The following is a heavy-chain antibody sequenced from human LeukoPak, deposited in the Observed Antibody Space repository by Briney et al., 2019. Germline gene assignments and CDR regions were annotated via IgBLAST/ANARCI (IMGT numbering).Heavy chain of an antibody. Sequence: GGSLRLSCAASGFTVSSNYMSWVRQAPGKGLEWVSVIYSGGSTYYADSVKGRFTISRHNSKNTLYLQMNRLRAEDTAVYYCARDHDSYYFDYWGQGTLVTVSS. J-gene: IGHJ4*02. D-gene: IGHD3-3*01. CDR3: ARDHDSYYFDY. CDR1: GFTVSSNY. CDR2: IYSGGST. V-gene: IGHV3-53*04.